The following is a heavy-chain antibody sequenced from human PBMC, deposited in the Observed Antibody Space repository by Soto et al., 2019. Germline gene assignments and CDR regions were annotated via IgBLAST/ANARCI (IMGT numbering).Heavy chain of an antibody. J-gene: IGHJ4*02. CDR2: FDPEDGET. Sequence: QVQLAQSGAEVKKPGASVKVSCKVSGHTLIELSMHWVRQAPGKGIAWTGGFDPEDGETIYAQKFKGRVTMTEDTSTDSAYMELSSLRSEDTAVYYCTTHRSWSGYTYWGQGTLFTVSS. CDR1: GHTLIELS. V-gene: IGHV1-24*01. D-gene: IGHD3-3*01. CDR3: TTHRSWSGYTY.